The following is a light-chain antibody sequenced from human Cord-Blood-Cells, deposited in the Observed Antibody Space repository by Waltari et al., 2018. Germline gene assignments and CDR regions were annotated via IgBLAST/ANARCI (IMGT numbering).Light chain of an antibody. CDR2: DGS. J-gene: IGLJ1*01. CDR3: SSYTSSSTYV. V-gene: IGLV2-14*01. CDR1: STDVGGYYY. Sequence: QPALTQPASVSGSPGPSSPIPCTGTSTDVGGYYYVSLYQQHPSQAPNFMIYDGSKRPSGVSNRFSGSKSGNTASLTISGLQAEDEADYYCSSYTSSSTYVFGTGTKVTVL.